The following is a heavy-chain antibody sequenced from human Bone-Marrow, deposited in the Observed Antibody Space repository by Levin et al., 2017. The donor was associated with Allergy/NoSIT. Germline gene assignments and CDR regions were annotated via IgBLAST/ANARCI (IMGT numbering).Heavy chain of an antibody. V-gene: IGHV3-73*01. D-gene: IGHD6-13*01. J-gene: IGHJ4*02. Sequence: GESLKISCAASGFTFSGSAMHWVRQASGKGLEWVGRIRSKANSYATAYAASVKGRFTISRDDSKNTAYLQMNSLKTEDTAVYYCTRASSSSWSTVDYWGQGTLVTVSS. CDR3: TRASSSSWSTVDY. CDR2: IRSKANSYAT. CDR1: GFTFSGSA.